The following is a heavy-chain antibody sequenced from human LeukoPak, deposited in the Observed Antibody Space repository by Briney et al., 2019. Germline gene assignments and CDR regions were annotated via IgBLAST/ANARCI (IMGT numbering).Heavy chain of an antibody. Sequence: GGSLRLSCTASGFTFGDYAMSWVRQAPGKGLEWVGFIRSKAYGGTTEYAASVKGRFTISRDDSKSIAYLQMNSLKTEDTAVYYCTRGGLRFLEWLSWLDYYYVDVWGKGTTVTVSS. D-gene: IGHD3-3*01. J-gene: IGHJ6*03. CDR2: IRSKAYGGTT. CDR1: GFTFGDYA. CDR3: TRGGLRFLEWLSWLDYYYVDV. V-gene: IGHV3-49*04.